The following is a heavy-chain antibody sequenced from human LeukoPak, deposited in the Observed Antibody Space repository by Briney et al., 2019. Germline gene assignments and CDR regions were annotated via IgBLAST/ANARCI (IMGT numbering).Heavy chain of an antibody. Sequence: PSETLSLTCTVSGYSISSGYYWGWIRQPPGKGLEWIGSIYHSGSTYYNPSLKSRVTISVDTSKNQFSLKLSSVTAADTAVYYCATIEGSGSYYNGGLFDYWGQGTLVTVSS. CDR3: ATIEGSGSYYNGGLFDY. CDR1: GYSISSGYY. V-gene: IGHV4-38-2*02. D-gene: IGHD3-10*01. CDR2: IYHSGST. J-gene: IGHJ4*02.